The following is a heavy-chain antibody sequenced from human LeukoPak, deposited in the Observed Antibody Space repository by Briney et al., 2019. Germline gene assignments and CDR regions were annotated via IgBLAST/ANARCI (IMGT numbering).Heavy chain of an antibody. V-gene: IGHV3-64D*06. Sequence: GGSLRLSGSAAGFVFTIYTMYWVRQPRGKGPEYVSTISGSGNGFSIYYADSVKGRFTISRDNSKNIVYLQMNGLRSEDTAVYYCVKDFGRVRGTPDSWGQGTLVTVSS. CDR2: ISGSGNGFSI. J-gene: IGHJ4*02. CDR1: GFVFTIYT. CDR3: VKDFGRVRGTPDS. D-gene: IGHD3-16*01.